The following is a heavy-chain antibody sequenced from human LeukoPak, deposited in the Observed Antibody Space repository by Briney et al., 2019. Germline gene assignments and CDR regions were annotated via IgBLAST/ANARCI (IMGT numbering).Heavy chain of an antibody. V-gene: IGHV4-59*01. CDR1: GGSISSYY. Sequence: SETLSLTCTVSGGSISSYYWSWIRQPPGKGLEWIGYIYYSGSTNYNPSLKSRVTISVDTSKNQFSLKLSSVTAADTAVYYCARDVMATIMRLGDYYYYGMDVWGQGTTVTVSS. CDR3: ARDVMATIMRLGDYYYYGMDV. J-gene: IGHJ6*02. CDR2: IYYSGST. D-gene: IGHD5-24*01.